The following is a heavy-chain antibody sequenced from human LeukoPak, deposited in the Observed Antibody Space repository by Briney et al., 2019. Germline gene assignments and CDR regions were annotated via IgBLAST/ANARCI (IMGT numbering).Heavy chain of an antibody. J-gene: IGHJ4*02. D-gene: IGHD6-13*01. Sequence: GGSLRLSCAASGFTFSRYAVSWVRQAPGKGLGWVSAVSRSGDSTYYADSVKGRFTISRENSKNTLYLQMSSLRADDTAVYYCAKSGPDMAATGDFDNWGQGTLVTVSS. CDR3: AKSGPDMAATGDFDN. CDR1: GFTFSRYA. CDR2: VSRSGDST. V-gene: IGHV3-23*01.